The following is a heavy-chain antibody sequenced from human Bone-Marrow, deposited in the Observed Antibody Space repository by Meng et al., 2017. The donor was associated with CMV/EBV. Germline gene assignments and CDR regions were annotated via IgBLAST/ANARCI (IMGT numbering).Heavy chain of an antibody. CDR3: AKTHCSSTSCKGHYLDY. Sequence: GGSLRLSCAASGFTFDDYAMHWVRQAPGKGLEWVSGISWNSGSIGYADSVKGRFTISRDNAKNSLYLQMNSLRAEDTALYYCAKTHCSSTSCKGHYLDYWGQGTLVTVSS. J-gene: IGHJ4*02. V-gene: IGHV3-9*01. CDR2: ISWNSGSI. CDR1: GFTFDDYA. D-gene: IGHD2-2*01.